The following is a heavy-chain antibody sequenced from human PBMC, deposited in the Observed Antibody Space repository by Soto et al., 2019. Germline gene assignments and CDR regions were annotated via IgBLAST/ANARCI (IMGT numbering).Heavy chain of an antibody. V-gene: IGHV4-31*03. CDR2: IYHIGIT. Sequence: QVQLLESGPGLVKPSQTLSLTCTVSGASISSGGYYWSWIRQHPGKGLEWIGYIYHIGITYYKPSLKIRITISVDMSKNQFSLRLRSVTAADTAVYYCARDRRSYYGSGTLDVWGQGTTVTVSS. J-gene: IGHJ6*02. CDR3: ARDRRSYYGSGTLDV. D-gene: IGHD3-10*01. CDR1: GASISSGGYY.